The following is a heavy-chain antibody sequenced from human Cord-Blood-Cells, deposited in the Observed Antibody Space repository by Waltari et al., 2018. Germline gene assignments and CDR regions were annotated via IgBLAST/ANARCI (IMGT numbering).Heavy chain of an antibody. CDR2: INHSGST. V-gene: IGHV4-34*01. Sequence: QVQLQQWGAGLLQPSETLSLTCAVYGGSFSGYSWGWIRQPPGKGLEWIGEINHSGSTNYNPSLKSRVTISVDASKNQFSLKLSSVTAADTAVYYCARISKGMFDYWGQGTLVTVSS. CDR1: GGSFSGYS. J-gene: IGHJ4*02. CDR3: ARISKGMFDY.